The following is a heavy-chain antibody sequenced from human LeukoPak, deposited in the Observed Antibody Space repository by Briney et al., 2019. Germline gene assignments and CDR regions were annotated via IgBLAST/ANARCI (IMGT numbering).Heavy chain of an antibody. D-gene: IGHD4-23*01. Sequence: PSETLSLTCTVSGGSISSYYWSWIRQPPGKGLEWIGYIYYSGSTNYNPSLKSRVTISVDTSKNQFSLKLSSVTAADTAVYYCARRYGGNRPFYYWGQGTLVTASS. CDR2: IYYSGST. CDR3: ARRYGGNRPFYY. J-gene: IGHJ4*02. V-gene: IGHV4-59*08. CDR1: GGSISSYY.